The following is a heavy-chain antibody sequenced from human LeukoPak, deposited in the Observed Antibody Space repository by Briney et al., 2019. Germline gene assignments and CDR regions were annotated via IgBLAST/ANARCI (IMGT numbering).Heavy chain of an antibody. D-gene: IGHD3-10*01. CDR3: ARVLLWFGEPQGPDY. Sequence: ASVKVSCKASGYTFTSYGISWVRQAPGQGLEWMGWINPNSGGTNYAQKFQGRVTMTRDTSISTAYMELSRLRSDDTAVYYCARVLLWFGEPQGPDYWGQGTLVTVSS. J-gene: IGHJ4*02. CDR1: GYTFTSYG. CDR2: INPNSGGT. V-gene: IGHV1-2*02.